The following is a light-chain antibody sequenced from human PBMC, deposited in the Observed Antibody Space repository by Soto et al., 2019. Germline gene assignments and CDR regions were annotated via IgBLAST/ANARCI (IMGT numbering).Light chain of an antibody. Sequence: AIQMTQSPSSLSASVGDRVTITCRASQGIRNDLGWYQQKPGTAPTLLIYAASTLQSGFPSRFSGSGSGTDFTLTISSLQPEDFATYYCLQDYNYPVTFGPGTKVDIK. CDR2: AAS. J-gene: IGKJ3*01. V-gene: IGKV1-6*01. CDR3: LQDYNYPVT. CDR1: QGIRND.